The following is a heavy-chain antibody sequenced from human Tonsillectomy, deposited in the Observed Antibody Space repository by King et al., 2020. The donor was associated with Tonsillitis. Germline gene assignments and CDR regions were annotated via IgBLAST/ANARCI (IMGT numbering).Heavy chain of an antibody. J-gene: IGHJ3*02. CDR3: TTAPIMIVVVIFGEDAFDI. Sequence: VQLVESGGGLVKPGGSLRLSCAASGFTFSNAWMSWVRQAPGKGLEWVGRIKSKTDGGTTDYAAPVKGRFTISRDDSKNTLYLQMNSLKTEDTAVYYCTTAPIMIVVVIFGEDAFDIWGQGTMVTVSS. CDR2: IKSKTDGGTT. D-gene: IGHD3-22*01. CDR1: GFTFSNAW. V-gene: IGHV3-15*01.